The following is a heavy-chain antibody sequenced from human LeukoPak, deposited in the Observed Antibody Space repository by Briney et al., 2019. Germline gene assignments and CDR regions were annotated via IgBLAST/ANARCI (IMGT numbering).Heavy chain of an antibody. D-gene: IGHD1-1*01. J-gene: IGHJ4*02. CDR2: IRYDGSNK. CDR3: AKDRNWNLDY. Sequence: EGSLRLSCAASGFTFSSYGMHWVRQAPGKGLEWVAFIRYDGSNKYYADSVKGRFTISRDNSKNTLYLQMNSLRAEDTAVYYCAKDRNWNLDYWGQGTLVTVSS. V-gene: IGHV3-30*02. CDR1: GFTFSSYG.